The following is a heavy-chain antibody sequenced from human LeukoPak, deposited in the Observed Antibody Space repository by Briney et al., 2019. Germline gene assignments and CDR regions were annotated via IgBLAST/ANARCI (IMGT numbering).Heavy chain of an antibody. V-gene: IGHV1-8*03. J-gene: IGHJ4*02. D-gene: IGHD1-26*01. CDR1: GGTFSSYA. Sequence: ASVKVSCKASGGTFSSYAISWVRQAPGQGLEWMGWMNPNSGNTGYAQKFQGRVTITRNTSISTAYMELSSLRSEDTAVYYCAKDFSGSYFLYFDYWGQGTLVTASS. CDR2: MNPNSGNT. CDR3: AKDFSGSYFLYFDY.